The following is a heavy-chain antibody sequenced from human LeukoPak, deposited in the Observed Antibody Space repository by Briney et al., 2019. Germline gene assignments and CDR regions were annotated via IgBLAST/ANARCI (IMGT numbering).Heavy chain of an antibody. V-gene: IGHV3-30-3*01. J-gene: IGHJ3*02. Sequence: GGSLRLSCAASGFTFSNYAMHWVRQAPGKGREWGAVISYDGTNKYYAASVKGRLTISRDNSKNTMYLQMNSLRAEDTAMYYCARAPMSYDSSGFGGAFDIWGQGTMVTVSS. D-gene: IGHD3-22*01. CDR2: ISYDGTNK. CDR1: GFTFSNYA. CDR3: ARAPMSYDSSGFGGAFDI.